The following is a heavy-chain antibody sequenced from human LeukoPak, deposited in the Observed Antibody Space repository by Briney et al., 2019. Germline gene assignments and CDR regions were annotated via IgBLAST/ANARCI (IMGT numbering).Heavy chain of an antibody. CDR1: GGSISSYY. J-gene: IGHJ5*02. CDR2: IYTSGST. Sequence: SETLSLTCTVSGGSISSYYWSWIRQPAAKGLEWTGRIYTSGSTNNNPSLKSRVTMSVDTSKNQSSLKLSSVTAADTAVYYCARDLIDYGDYDRPSNWFDPWGQGTLVTVSS. V-gene: IGHV4-4*07. D-gene: IGHD4-17*01. CDR3: ARDLIDYGDYDRPSNWFDP.